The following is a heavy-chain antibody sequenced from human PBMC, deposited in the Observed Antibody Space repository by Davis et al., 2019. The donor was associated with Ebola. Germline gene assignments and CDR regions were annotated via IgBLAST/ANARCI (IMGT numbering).Heavy chain of an antibody. CDR3: ARDRGFNWFDP. J-gene: IGHJ5*02. V-gene: IGHV3-21*01. CDR2: ISSSSSYI. CDR1: GFTFSSYS. Sequence: GESLRLSCAASGFTFSSYSMNWVRQAPGKGLEWVSSISSSSSYIYYADSVKGRFTISRDNAKNSLYLQMNSLRAEDTAVYYCARDRGFNWFDPWGQGTLVTVSS.